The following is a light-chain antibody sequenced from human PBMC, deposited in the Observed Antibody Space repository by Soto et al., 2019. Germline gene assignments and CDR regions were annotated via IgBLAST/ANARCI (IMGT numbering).Light chain of an antibody. CDR1: QSILYSSNNNNY. CDR3: QQYYSPPHT. J-gene: IGKJ2*01. CDR2: SAS. Sequence: DIVMTQSPDSLAVSLVERATINCKASQSILYSSNNNNYLAWYQQKPGQPPKLLIYSASTRESGVPDRFSGSGPGTDFTLTISSPQAEDVAVYYSQQYYSPPHTFGQGTKLEIK. V-gene: IGKV4-1*01.